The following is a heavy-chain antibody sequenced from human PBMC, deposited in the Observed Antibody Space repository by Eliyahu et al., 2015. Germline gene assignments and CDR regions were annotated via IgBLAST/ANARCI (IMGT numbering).Heavy chain of an antibody. V-gene: IGHV3-53*01. CDR1: GFTVSSTY. J-gene: IGHJ4*02. CDR3: ARDPDLRHYFDY. CDR2: LYSGGKT. Sequence: EVQVVASGGGLIQPGGSLRLSCAASGFTVSSTYMXXVRQAXGKGLEWVSVLYSGGKTYYADSVKGRFTISRDNSMNTLYLQMNGLRADDTALYYCARDPDLRHYFDYWGQGALVAVSS. D-gene: IGHD1-14*01.